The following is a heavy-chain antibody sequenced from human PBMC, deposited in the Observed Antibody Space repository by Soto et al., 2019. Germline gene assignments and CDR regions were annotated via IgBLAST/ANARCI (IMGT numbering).Heavy chain of an antibody. CDR1: GFSFSFYA. CDR2: ISYDGDNR. CDR3: ARAGGGISAYGHFDL. J-gene: IGHJ2*01. D-gene: IGHD3-16*02. V-gene: IGHV3-30-3*01. Sequence: QVQLVESGGGVVQPGRSLRLSCAASGFSFSFYAMHWVRQAPGKGLEWVAVISYDGDNRYYADSVKGRFTVSRDNSKNQLYLQMNSLKAEDTAVYYCARAGGGISAYGHFDLWGRGTLVTVSS.